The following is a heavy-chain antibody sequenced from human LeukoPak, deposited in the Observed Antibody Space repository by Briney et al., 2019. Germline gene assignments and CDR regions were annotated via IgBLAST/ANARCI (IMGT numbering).Heavy chain of an antibody. CDR3: ARSYSRFFYYYMDV. J-gene: IGHJ6*03. CDR2: IYHSGST. V-gene: IGHV4-4*02. CDR1: GGSISSSNW. Sequence: TSETLSLTCAVSGGSISSSNWWSWVRQPPGKGLEWIGEIYHSGSTNYNPSLKSRVTISVDKSKNQFSLKLSSVTAADTAVYYCARSYSRFFYYYMDVWGKGTTVTISS. D-gene: IGHD6-13*01.